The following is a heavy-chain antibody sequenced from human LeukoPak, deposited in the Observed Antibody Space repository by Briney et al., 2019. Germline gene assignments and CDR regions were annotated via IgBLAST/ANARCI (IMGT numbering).Heavy chain of an antibody. CDR2: IYYSGST. CDR3: ARSMVRGVIIPPYWFDP. CDR1: GGSISSYY. Sequence: PSETLSLTCTVSGGSISSYYWSWIRQPPGKGLEWIGYIYYSGSTNYNPSLKSRVTISVDTSKNQFSLKPSSVTAADTAVYYCARSMVRGVIIPPYWFDPWGQGTLVTVSS. V-gene: IGHV4-59*01. J-gene: IGHJ5*02. D-gene: IGHD3-10*01.